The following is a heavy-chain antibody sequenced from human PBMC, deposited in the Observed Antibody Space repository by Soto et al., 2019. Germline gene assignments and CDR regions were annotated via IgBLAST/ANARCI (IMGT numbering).Heavy chain of an antibody. CDR2: INSDGSST. CDR1: GFTFSSYW. Sequence: PGGSLRLSCAASGFTFSSYWIHWVRQAPGKGLVWVSRINSDGSSTTYADSVKGRFTISRDNAKNTLYLQMTSLRAEDTAVYYCARVSREVVPAAIDYWGQGTLVTVPQ. V-gene: IGHV3-74*01. CDR3: ARVSREVVPAAIDY. J-gene: IGHJ4*02. D-gene: IGHD2-2*01.